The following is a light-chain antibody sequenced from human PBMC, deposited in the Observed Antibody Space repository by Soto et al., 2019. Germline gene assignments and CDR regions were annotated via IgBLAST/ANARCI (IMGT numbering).Light chain of an antibody. CDR2: SAS. V-gene: IGKV4-1*01. J-gene: IGKJ4*01. Sequence: DIVLTQSPDFLGVSLGARATINCRSRQILFSIPTKQHLLSWVQKKPGQPPRPLIYSASVRQPGVPGRFSGSGAGTNFTLALDNVQPEDGAEYYGQQHFSLTVTFGGGTKVDI. CDR3: QQHFSLTVT. CDR1: QILFSIPTKQHL.